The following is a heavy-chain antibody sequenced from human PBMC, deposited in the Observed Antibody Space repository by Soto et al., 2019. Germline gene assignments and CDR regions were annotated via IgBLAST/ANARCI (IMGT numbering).Heavy chain of an antibody. D-gene: IGHD6-19*01. CDR3: VRDGSSGWHFDS. J-gene: IGHJ4*02. Sequence: TWEASGIAFSTNWMSLVLSAPGKGLEWVANIRRDGSQKYLVDSVKGRFTISRDNAKNSLHLQMNSLRAEDSAVYYTVRDGSSGWHFDSCGQGILVTVPS. V-gene: IGHV3-7*01. CDR1: GIAFSTNW. CDR2: IRRDGSQK.